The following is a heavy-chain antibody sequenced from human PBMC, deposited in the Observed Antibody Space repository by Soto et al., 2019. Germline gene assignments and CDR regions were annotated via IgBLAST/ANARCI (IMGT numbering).Heavy chain of an antibody. Sequence: PSETLSLTCAVSGGSIRSDTWWSWVRQPPGKGLEWIGEIHHSRSTNYNPSLKSRVTISVDKSKNQFSLKLNSVTAADTAVYYCILNGWYGLEYWGQGALVTVSS. CDR2: IHHSRST. J-gene: IGHJ4*02. CDR1: GGSIRSDTW. D-gene: IGHD6-19*01. CDR3: ILNGWYGLEY. V-gene: IGHV4-4*02.